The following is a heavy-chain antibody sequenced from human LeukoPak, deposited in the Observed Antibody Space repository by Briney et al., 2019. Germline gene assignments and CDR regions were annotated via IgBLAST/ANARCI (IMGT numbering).Heavy chain of an antibody. CDR2: IYYSGST. J-gene: IGHJ4*02. Sequence: SETLFLTCTVSGGSISSGGYYWSWIRQHPGKGLEWIGYIYYSGSTYYNPSLKSRVTISVDTSKNQFSLKLSSVTAADTAVYYCAREVVTAPPNYFDYWGQGTLVTVSS. CDR3: AREVVTAPPNYFDY. CDR1: GGSISSGGYY. D-gene: IGHD2-21*02. V-gene: IGHV4-31*03.